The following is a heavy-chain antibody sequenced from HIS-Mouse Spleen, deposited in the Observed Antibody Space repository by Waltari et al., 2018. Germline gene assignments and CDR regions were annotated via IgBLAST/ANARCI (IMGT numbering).Heavy chain of an antibody. Sequence: QLQLQESGPGLVKPSETLSLTCTVSGGSISSSRYYWGWIRQPPGKGLEWIGGVYYSGSTYYSPALKSRVTISVDTSKNQSSLKLSSVTAADTAVYYCARGRRYYGSGSYGSFDYWGQGTLVTVSS. J-gene: IGHJ4*02. V-gene: IGHV4-39*07. CDR3: ARGRRYYGSGSYGSFDY. CDR1: GGSISSSRYY. D-gene: IGHD3-10*01. CDR2: VYYSGST.